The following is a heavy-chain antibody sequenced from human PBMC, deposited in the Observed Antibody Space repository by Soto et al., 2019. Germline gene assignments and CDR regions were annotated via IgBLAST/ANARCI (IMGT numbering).Heavy chain of an antibody. CDR1: GGSISSGDYY. D-gene: IGHD3-22*01. CDR2: IYYSGST. Sequence: SETLSLTCNVSGGSISSGDYYWSWIRQPPGKGLEWIGYIYYSGSTYYNPSLKSRVTISVDTSKKQFSLKLSSVNAADTAVYYCARSYYNVNSGVNWFDPWGQGTLVTVSS. J-gene: IGHJ5*02. CDR3: ARSYYNVNSGVNWFDP. V-gene: IGHV4-30-4*01.